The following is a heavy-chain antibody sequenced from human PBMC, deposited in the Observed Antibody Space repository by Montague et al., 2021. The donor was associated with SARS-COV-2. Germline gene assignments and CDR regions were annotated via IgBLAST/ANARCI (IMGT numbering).Heavy chain of an antibody. D-gene: IGHD3-10*01. CDR1: GFSLSTSGLC. V-gene: IGHV2-70*11. CDR3: ARSSVVRGVSLDY. Sequence: PALVKPTQTLTLTCNFSGFSLSTSGLCVSWIRQPPGKALEWLTRXXWDDDKHYSTSLKTRLTISKDNYKNQVVLTMTNMDPVDTATYYCARSSVVRGVSLDYWGQGTLVTVSS. CDR2: XXWDDDK. J-gene: IGHJ4*02.